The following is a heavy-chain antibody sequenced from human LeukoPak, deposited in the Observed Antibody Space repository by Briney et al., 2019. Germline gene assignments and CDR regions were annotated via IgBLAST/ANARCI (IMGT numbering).Heavy chain of an antibody. CDR1: GYTFINYD. CDR3: ARGRLGRYGEPDF. V-gene: IGHV1-8*01. J-gene: IGHJ4*02. D-gene: IGHD4-17*01. CDR2: MNPNSGTP. Sequence: ASVKVSCKASGYTFINYDINWVRQATGQGLEWMGWMNPNSGTPGYAQKFQGRVTMTRDTSITTAYMELSSLSSEDTAVYYCARGRLGRYGEPDFWGPGTLVTVSS.